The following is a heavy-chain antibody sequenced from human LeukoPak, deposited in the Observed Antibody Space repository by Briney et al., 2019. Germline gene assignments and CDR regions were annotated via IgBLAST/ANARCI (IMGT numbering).Heavy chain of an antibody. V-gene: IGHV7-4-1*02. CDR1: GYTFTSSA. D-gene: IGHD6-19*01. J-gene: IGHJ4*02. CDR2: INTNTGNP. Sequence: GASVKVPCKASGYTFTSSALSWVRQAPGQGLEWMGWINTNTGNPTYAQGFTGRFVFSLDTSVSTAYLHISSLEAEDTAIYYCATDLKKGDSGCFDYWGQGTLVTVSS. CDR3: ATDLKKGDSGCFDY.